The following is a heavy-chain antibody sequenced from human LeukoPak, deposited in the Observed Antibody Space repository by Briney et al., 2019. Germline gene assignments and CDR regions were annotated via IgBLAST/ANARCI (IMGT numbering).Heavy chain of an antibody. V-gene: IGHV3-9*03. CDR1: GFPFDDYG. CDR3: AKDVGGPLADAFDI. Sequence: GGSLRLSCVASGFPFDDYGMFWVRQTPGRGLEWISGISWNSGIIAYADSVKGRFTISRDNAKNSLYLQMNSLRAEDMALYYCAKDVGGPLADAFDIWGQGTMVTVSS. J-gene: IGHJ3*02. D-gene: IGHD2-15*01. CDR2: ISWNSGII.